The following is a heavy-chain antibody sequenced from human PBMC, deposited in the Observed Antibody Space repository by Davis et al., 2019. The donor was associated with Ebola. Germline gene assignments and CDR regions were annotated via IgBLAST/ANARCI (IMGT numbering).Heavy chain of an antibody. J-gene: IGHJ4*02. Sequence: GESLKISCQVHGYTFSDYWINWVRQKPGQGLEWMGRIAPDDSYIDYNPSLQGHVTFSVDKSLSTVYLQWSSLRASDTATYYCARGGVTIFGAVVGYLDHWGQGTLVTVSS. D-gene: IGHD3-3*01. CDR3: ARGGVTIFGAVVGYLDH. V-gene: IGHV5-10-1*01. CDR2: IAPDDSYI. CDR1: GYTFSDYW.